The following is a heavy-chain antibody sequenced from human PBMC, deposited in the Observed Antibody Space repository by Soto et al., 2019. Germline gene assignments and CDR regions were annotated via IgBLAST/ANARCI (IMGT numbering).Heavy chain of an antibody. V-gene: IGHV5-10-1*01. D-gene: IGHD3-22*01. CDR1: GYSFTSYW. CDR2: IDPSDSYT. CDR3: ARPYYDSSGYPYNWFDP. J-gene: IGHJ5*02. Sequence: GESLKISCKGSGYSFTSYWISWVRQIPGKGLEWMGRIDPSDSYTNYSPSFQGHVTISADKSISTAYLQWSSLKASDTAMYYWARPYYDSSGYPYNWFDPWGQGTLVTVSS.